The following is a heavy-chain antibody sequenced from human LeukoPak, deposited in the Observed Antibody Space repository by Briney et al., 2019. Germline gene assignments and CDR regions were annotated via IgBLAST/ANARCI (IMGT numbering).Heavy chain of an antibody. CDR2: STTTIGTT. D-gene: IGHD1-26*01. J-gene: IGHJ4*02. V-gene: IGHV3-72*01. CDR3: AREDWYSFDY. CDR1: GFAFRAQY. Sequence: GGSLRLSCAASGFAFRAQYMGGVRPAPGKGLEWIGGSTTTIGTTDDAASVRGRFTISRDDSKNSLYLQMNSLKAEDTGVYYCAREDWYSFDYWGQGALVTVSS.